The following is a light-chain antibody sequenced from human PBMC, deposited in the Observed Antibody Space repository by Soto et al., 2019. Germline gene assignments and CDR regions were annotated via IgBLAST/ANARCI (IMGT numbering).Light chain of an antibody. Sequence: EIVLTQSPGTLSLSPGERATLSCWASQSVRSSHLAWYQQLPGQAPMLLIYCASNRATGIPDRFSGSASGTDFTLTISRLEPEDLAVYYCQHYSSSPLTFGGGTKVEIK. CDR2: CAS. CDR1: QSVRSSH. CDR3: QHYSSSPLT. J-gene: IGKJ4*01. V-gene: IGKV3-20*01.